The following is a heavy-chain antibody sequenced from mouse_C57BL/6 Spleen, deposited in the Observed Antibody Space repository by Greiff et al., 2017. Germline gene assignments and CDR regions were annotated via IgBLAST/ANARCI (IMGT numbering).Heavy chain of an antibody. D-gene: IGHD2-3*01. CDR1: GFTFSDYG. V-gene: IGHV5-17*01. CDR3: ASDGYPYAMDY. J-gene: IGHJ4*01. Sequence: DVKLVESGGGLVKPGGSLKLSCAASGFTFSDYGMHWVRQAPEKGLEWVAYISSGSSTIYYADTVKGRFTISRDNATNTLFLQLTSLRSEGTGMYCCASDGYPYAMDYWGQGTSLTVSS. CDR2: ISSGSSTI.